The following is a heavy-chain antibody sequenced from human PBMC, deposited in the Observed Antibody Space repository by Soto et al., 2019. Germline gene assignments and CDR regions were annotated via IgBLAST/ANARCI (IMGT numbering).Heavy chain of an antibody. CDR1: GFTFSGSA. D-gene: IGHD3-9*01. V-gene: IGHV3-73*01. CDR2: IRSKANSYAT. J-gene: IGHJ4*02. Sequence: GGSLRLSCAASGFTFSGSAMHWVRQASGKGLEWVGRIRSKANSYATAYAASVKGRFTIPRDDSKNTAYLQMNSLKTEDTAVYYCTSVHYDILTGYYNWGQGTLVTVSS. CDR3: TSVHYDILTGYYN.